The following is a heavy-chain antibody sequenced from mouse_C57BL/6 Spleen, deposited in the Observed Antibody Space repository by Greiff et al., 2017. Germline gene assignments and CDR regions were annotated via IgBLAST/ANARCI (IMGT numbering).Heavy chain of an antibody. CDR1: GYAFSSSW. CDR2: IYPGDGDT. V-gene: IGHV1-82*01. J-gene: IGHJ2*01. Sequence: QVQLQQSGPELVKPGASVKISCKASGYAFSSSWMNWVKQRPGKGLEWIGRIYPGDGDTNYNGKFKGKATLTADKSSSTAYMHLSSLTSEDSAVYFCARPQGGFDYWGQGTTLTVSS. CDR3: ARPQGGFDY.